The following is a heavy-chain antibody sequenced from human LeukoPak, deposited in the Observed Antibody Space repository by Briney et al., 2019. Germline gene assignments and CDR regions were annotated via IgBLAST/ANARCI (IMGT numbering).Heavy chain of an antibody. CDR3: ARDRIGWFDY. V-gene: IGHV3-7*01. Sequence: GESLTLSCAASGFTPSSFWMRCARQAPREGLEWVGDIKQDGSEDYYVDSVTGRSATSRDNAKNSLNLQMNSLRVEDTAVYYCARDRIGWFDYWGQGTLVTVFS. J-gene: IGHJ4*02. CDR1: GFTPSSFW. CDR2: IKQDGSED. D-gene: IGHD2-15*01.